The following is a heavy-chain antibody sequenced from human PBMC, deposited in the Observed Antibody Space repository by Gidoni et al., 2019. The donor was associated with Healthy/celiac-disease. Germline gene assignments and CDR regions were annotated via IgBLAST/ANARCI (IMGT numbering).Heavy chain of an antibody. Sequence: QVQLQQWGAGLLKPSEPLSLPCAVYGGSFSGYYWSWIRQPPGKGLEWIGEINHSGSTNYNPSLKSRVTISVDTSKNQFSLKLSSVTAADTAVYYCARAYVLLWFRESRFDPWGQGTLVTVSS. D-gene: IGHD3-10*01. CDR2: INHSGST. CDR1: GGSFSGYY. V-gene: IGHV4-34*01. CDR3: ARAYVLLWFRESRFDP. J-gene: IGHJ5*02.